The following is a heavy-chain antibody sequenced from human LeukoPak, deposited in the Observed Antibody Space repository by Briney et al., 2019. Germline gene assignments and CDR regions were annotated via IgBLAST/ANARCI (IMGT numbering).Heavy chain of an antibody. V-gene: IGHV3-30*02. J-gene: IGHJ4*02. Sequence: GGSLRLSCAASGFTFSSYGMHWVRQAPGKGLEWVAFIRYDGSNKYYADSVKGRFTISRDNSKNTLYLQMNSLRAEDTAVYYCAKDGYHDSSGTYYFDYWGQGTLVTVSS. CDR2: IRYDGSNK. D-gene: IGHD3-22*01. CDR3: AKDGYHDSSGTYYFDY. CDR1: GFTFSSYG.